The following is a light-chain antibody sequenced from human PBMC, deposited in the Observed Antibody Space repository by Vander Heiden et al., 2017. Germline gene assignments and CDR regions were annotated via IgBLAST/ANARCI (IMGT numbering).Light chain of an antibody. CDR3: HQSHTSPYT. Sequence: DTVLTPPLDPLAVSLGERASLACKSSQTVFSSGSNRNNLTWFQQKPGQPPKLLIYWASTRESGVPDRFSGSGSATDFTLTISSLRAEDVAVYYCHQSHTSPYTFGQGTKLEI. CDR1: QTVFSSGSNRNN. CDR2: WAS. J-gene: IGKJ2*01. V-gene: IGKV4-1*01.